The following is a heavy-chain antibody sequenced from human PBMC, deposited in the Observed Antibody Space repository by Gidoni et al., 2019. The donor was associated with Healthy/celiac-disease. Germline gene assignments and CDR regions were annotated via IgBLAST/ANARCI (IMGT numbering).Heavy chain of an antibody. CDR2: INPNSGGT. V-gene: IGHV1-2*06. D-gene: IGHD2-15*01. Sequence: QVQLVQSGAEVKKPGASVKVSCKASGSTFTGYYLPWVRQAPGQGLEWMGRINPNSGGTNYAQKFQGRVTMTRDTSISTAYMELSRLRSDDTAVYYCARDRRYCSGGSCRGSPVEDYWGQGTLVTVSS. CDR3: ARDRRYCSGGSCRGSPVEDY. J-gene: IGHJ4*02. CDR1: GSTFTGYY.